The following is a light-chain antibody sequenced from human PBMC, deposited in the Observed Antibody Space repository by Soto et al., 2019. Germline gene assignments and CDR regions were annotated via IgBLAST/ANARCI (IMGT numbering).Light chain of an antibody. CDR1: QSVSTRS. J-gene: IGKJ1*01. CDR3: QQYGSSWT. CDR2: GAS. Sequence: EIVLKQSPGTLSLSLGESATISCTASQSVSTRSLAWYQQKPGLAPRLLIYGASSRATGIPDRFSGGGSGTDFTLTISRLEPEDFAVYYCQQYGSSWTFGQGTKVDIK. V-gene: IGKV3-20*01.